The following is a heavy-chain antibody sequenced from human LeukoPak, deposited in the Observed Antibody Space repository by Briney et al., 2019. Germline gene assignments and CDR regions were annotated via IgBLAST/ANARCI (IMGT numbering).Heavy chain of an antibody. Sequence: PGGSLRLSCAASGFTFSSYEMNWVRQAPGKGLEWVSYISSSGSTIYYADSVKGRFTISRDNAKNTLYLQMNSLRAEDTAVYYCARERVMYYYGAGSPDYWGQGTLVTVSS. CDR1: GFTFSSYE. D-gene: IGHD3-10*01. J-gene: IGHJ4*02. V-gene: IGHV3-48*03. CDR2: ISSSGSTI. CDR3: ARERVMYYYGAGSPDY.